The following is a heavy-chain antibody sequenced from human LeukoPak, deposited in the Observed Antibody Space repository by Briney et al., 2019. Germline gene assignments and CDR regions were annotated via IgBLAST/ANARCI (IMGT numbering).Heavy chain of an antibody. CDR3: ATVAPCCGGWYYHYYFDY. D-gene: IGHD6-19*01. CDR1: GYTLTELS. V-gene: IGHV1-24*01. Sequence: ASVKVSCKVSGYTLTELSMHWVRQAPGKGLEWMGGFDPEDGETIYAQKFQGRVTMTEDTSTDTAYMELSSLRSEDTAVYYCATVAPCCGGWYYHYYFDYWGQGTLVTVSS. J-gene: IGHJ4*02. CDR2: FDPEDGET.